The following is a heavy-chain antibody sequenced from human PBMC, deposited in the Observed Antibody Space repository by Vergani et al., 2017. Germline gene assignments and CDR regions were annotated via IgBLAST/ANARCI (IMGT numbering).Heavy chain of an antibody. Sequence: QVQLVQSGAEVKKPGASVKVSCKASGYTFTSYGISWVRQAPGQGLEWMGWISAYNGNTNYAQKLQGRVTMTTDTSTSTVYMELSSLRSEDTAVYYCARADSGSYWLVNWGSGHNWFDPWGQGTLVTVSS. J-gene: IGHJ5*02. CDR3: ARADSGSYWLVNWGSGHNWFDP. CDR1: GYTFTSYG. V-gene: IGHV1-18*01. D-gene: IGHD1-26*01. CDR2: ISAYNGNT.